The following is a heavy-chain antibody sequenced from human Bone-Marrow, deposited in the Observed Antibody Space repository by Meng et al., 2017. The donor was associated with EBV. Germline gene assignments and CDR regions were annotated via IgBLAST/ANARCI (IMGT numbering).Heavy chain of an antibody. J-gene: IGHJ4*02. D-gene: IGHD3-10*01. CDR3: ASESGRGFTPDY. V-gene: IGHV1-69*01. Sequence: VSLVHSGAGGNKPGPPVKVSCKASGGTFSSYAIRWVRQAPGQGLEWMGGIIPIFGTANYAQKFQGRVTITADESTSTHYLDLSGLRAEDTAVYYCASESGRGFTPDYWGQGTLVTVPS. CDR2: IIPIFGTA. CDR1: GGTFSSYA.